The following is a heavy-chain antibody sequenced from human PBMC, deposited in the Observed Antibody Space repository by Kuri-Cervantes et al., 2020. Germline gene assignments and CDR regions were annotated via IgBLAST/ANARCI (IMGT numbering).Heavy chain of an antibody. D-gene: IGHD6-19*01. CDR2: INPNSGGT. V-gene: IGHV1-2*02. J-gene: IGHJ6*02. CDR1: GYTFTRYY. CDR3: ARELRWVDRWLGPFPYHYFGMDV. Sequence: ASVPVTCKATGYTFTRYYMNWLRQAPGQGLEWMGWINPNSGGTNYVQKLQGRVTMTTDTSTSTANMGLISLRSDDTAVYYCARELRWVDRWLGPFPYHYFGMDVWGQGTTVTVSS.